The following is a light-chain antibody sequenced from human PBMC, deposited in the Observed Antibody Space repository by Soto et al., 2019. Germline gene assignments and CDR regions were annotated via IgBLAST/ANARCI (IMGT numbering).Light chain of an antibody. CDR2: EVS. V-gene: IGLV2-14*01. CDR3: SSYASGSTLL. CDR1: SSDVGGYNY. J-gene: IGLJ2*01. Sequence: QSVLTQPASVSGSPGQSITISCTGTSSDVGGYNYVSWYQLHPGKAPKLMISEVSDRPSGVSNRFSGSKSGNTASLTISGLQAEDEADYYCSSYASGSTLLFGGGTKLTVL.